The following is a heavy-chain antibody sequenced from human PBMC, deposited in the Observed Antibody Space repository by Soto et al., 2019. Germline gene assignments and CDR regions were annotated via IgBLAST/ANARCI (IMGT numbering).Heavy chain of an antibody. V-gene: IGHV3-30*03. CDR3: VGQISSGY. J-gene: IGHJ4*02. CDR1: GFTFSTYG. Sequence: SGGGVVQPGGSLRLSCEASGFTFSTYGMHWVRQAPGKGLEWVAVISQDGNTKLYADSVKGRFTISRDNSKNTLCLQMNSLRVEDTAVYYCVGQISSGYWGQGTLVTVSS. CDR2: ISQDGNTK. D-gene: IGHD3-10*02.